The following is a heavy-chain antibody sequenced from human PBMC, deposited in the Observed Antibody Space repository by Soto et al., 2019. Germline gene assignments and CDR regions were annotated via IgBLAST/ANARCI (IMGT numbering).Heavy chain of an antibody. CDR3: ARWSNNKVVDP. CDR2: IWYDGSNQ. Sequence: QVQLVESEGGVVQPGRSLRLSCAASGFTFRNHGMHWVRQAPGKGLEWVAVIWYDGSNQYYAESVKGRFTISRDNSKDTMYLQMNSLRDEDTAVYYCARWSNNKVVDPWGQGTLVTVSS. D-gene: IGHD1-1*01. CDR1: GFTFRNHG. V-gene: IGHV3-33*01. J-gene: IGHJ5*02.